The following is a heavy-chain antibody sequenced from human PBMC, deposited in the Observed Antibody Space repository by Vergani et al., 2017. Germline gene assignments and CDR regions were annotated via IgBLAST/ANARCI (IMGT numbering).Heavy chain of an antibody. V-gene: IGHV3-33*08. CDR1: GFTFSSYG. D-gene: IGHD1-7*01. Sequence: VQLVESGGGLVQPGGSLRLSCAASGFTFSSYGMHWVRQAPGKGLEWVAVIWYDGSNKYYADSVKGRFTISRDNSKNTLYLQMNSLRAEDTAVYYCARDVITGTGAIDYWGQGTLVTVSS. J-gene: IGHJ4*02. CDR3: ARDVITGTGAIDY. CDR2: IWYDGSNK.